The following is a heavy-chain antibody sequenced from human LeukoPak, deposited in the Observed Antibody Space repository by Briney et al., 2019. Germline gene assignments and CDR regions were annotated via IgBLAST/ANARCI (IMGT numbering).Heavy chain of an antibody. CDR3: ARDRYGSGNGWFDP. CDR2: IWFDGSNK. Sequence: GGSLRLSCAASGFTFSSYEMNWVRQAPGKGLEWVALIWFDGSNKYYAESVKGRFTISRDNSKNTLYLQMNSLRGEDTAIYFCARDRYGSGNGWFDPWGQGTLVTVSS. CDR1: GFTFSSYE. J-gene: IGHJ5*02. D-gene: IGHD6-19*01. V-gene: IGHV3-33*08.